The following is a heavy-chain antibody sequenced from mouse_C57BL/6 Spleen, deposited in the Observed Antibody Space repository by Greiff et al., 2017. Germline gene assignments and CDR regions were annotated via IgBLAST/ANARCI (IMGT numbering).Heavy chain of an antibody. V-gene: IGHV1-42*01. CDR3: ASDSSGFAY. Sequence: EVMLVESGPELVKPGASVKISCKASGYSFTGYYMNWVKQSPEKSLEWIGEINPSTGGTTYNQKFKAKATLTVDKSSSTAYMQLKSLTSEDSAVYYCASDSSGFAYWGQGTLVTVSA. J-gene: IGHJ3*01. CDR1: GYSFTGYY. CDR2: INPSTGGT. D-gene: IGHD3-2*02.